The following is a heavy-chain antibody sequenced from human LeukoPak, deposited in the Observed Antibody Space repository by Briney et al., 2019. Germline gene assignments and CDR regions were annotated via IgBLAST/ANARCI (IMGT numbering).Heavy chain of an antibody. CDR3: ARGGGSHMIVVLLPFDY. J-gene: IGHJ4*02. CDR2: ISAYNGNT. Sequence: ASVKVSCKASGYTFTSYGISWVRQAPGQGLEWMGWISAYNGNTNFAQKLQDRVTMTTDTSTSTACMELRSLRSDDTAVYYCARGGGSHMIVVLLPFDYWGQGTLVTVSS. D-gene: IGHD3-22*01. CDR1: GYTFTSYG. V-gene: IGHV1-18*01.